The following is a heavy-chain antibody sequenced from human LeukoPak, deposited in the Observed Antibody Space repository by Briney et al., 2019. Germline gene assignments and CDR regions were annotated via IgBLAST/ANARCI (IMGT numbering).Heavy chain of an antibody. CDR2: IYSGGST. V-gene: IGHV3-53*01. CDR3: ARHLVGATTAFDY. CDR1: GFTVSSNY. Sequence: GGYLRLSCAASGFTVSSNYMSWVRHAQGKGLEWVSVIYSGGSTYYADSVKGRFTISRDNSKNTLYLQMNSLRAEDTAVYYCARHLVGATTAFDYWGQGTLVTVSS. J-gene: IGHJ4*02. D-gene: IGHD1-26*01.